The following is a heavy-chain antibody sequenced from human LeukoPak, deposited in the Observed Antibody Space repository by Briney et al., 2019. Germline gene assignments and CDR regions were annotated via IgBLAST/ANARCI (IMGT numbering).Heavy chain of an antibody. CDR1: GFTFSTYS. CDR3: ARGRSITILRGVAISDGFDI. CDR2: IATSSDYI. J-gene: IGHJ3*02. Sequence: PGGTLRLSCAASGFTFSTYSMNWVRQAPGKGLEWVSSIATSSDYIYYAGSLKGRFTISRDNAKNSLYLHMNSLRPDDTAVYYCARGRSITILRGVAISDGFDIWGQGTKVTVS. D-gene: IGHD3-10*01. V-gene: IGHV3-21*06.